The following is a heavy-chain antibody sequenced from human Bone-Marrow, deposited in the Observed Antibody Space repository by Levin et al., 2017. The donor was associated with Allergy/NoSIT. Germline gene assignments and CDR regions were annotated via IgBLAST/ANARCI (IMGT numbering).Heavy chain of an antibody. V-gene: IGHV3-33*01. D-gene: IGHD3/OR15-3a*01. J-gene: IGHJ5*02. CDR2: IWFDGSNT. CDR3: ARGGGWTDL. Sequence: SCEASGFIFSDYGMHWVRQAPGKGLEWVGLIWFDGSNTDYSDSVKGRFIISRDDSQNTFYLQMNSVRVDDTALYYCARGGGWTDLWGQGTRVTVSS. CDR1: GFIFSDYG.